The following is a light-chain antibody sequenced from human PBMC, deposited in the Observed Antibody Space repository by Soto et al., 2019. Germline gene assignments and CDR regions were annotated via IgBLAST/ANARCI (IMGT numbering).Light chain of an antibody. J-gene: IGLJ1*01. CDR3: CSYAGNSEV. Sequence: QSVLTQPASVSGSPGQSITIPCTGTSGDVGGYNLVSWYQQHPGQAPKLMIYEVTERPSGVSNRFSGSKSGNTASLTISGLQPDDEADYYCCSYAGNSEVFGTGTKVTVL. CDR1: SGDVGGYNL. V-gene: IGLV2-23*02. CDR2: EVT.